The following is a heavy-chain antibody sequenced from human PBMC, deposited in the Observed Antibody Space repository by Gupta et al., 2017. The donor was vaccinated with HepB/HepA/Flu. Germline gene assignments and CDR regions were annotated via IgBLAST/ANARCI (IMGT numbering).Heavy chain of an antibody. CDR1: GFTFSDHY. CDR2: IRNKVNGYTT. CDR3: VGGRTGSVFDY. D-gene: IGHD1-14*01. Sequence: EVQLVESGGDLVQPGGSLRLSCAASGFTFSDHYMDWVRLIPGEGLEWVGRIRNKVNGYTTEYAASVKDRFTVSRDDSKNSLYLQTNTLKTDDTAVYDCVGGRTGSVFDYWGQGTLVTVSS. V-gene: IGHV3-72*01. J-gene: IGHJ4*02.